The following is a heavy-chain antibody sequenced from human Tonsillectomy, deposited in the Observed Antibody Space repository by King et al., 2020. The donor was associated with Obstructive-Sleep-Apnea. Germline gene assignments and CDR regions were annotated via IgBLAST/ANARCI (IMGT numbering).Heavy chain of an antibody. CDR1: GFTVSNDY. D-gene: IGHD6-13*01. Sequence: VQLVESGGGLVQPGGSLRLSCAASGFTVSNDYMSWVRQAPGKGLEWVAILYSGGGTDYADSVKGRFIISRDNSKNTLYLQMNSLRAEDTAVYYCARDTSSWLRADYWGRGTLVTVSS. CDR3: ARDTSSWLRADY. V-gene: IGHV3-66*01. J-gene: IGHJ4*02. CDR2: LYSGGGT.